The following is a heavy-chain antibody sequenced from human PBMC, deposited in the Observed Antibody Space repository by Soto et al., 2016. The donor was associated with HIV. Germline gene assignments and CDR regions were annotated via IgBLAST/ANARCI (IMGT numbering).Heavy chain of an antibody. CDR3: ARDAPPXLIDVFDI. D-gene: IGHD3-16*01. Sequence: QVQLVQSGGEVKKPGASVKVSCKASGYTFTSYAISWVRQAPGQGLEWMGWISTYSGNTKYAQKLQGRVTMTTDTSTSTAYMELMSLRSDDTAVYYCARDAPPXLIDVFDIWGQGTMVTVSS. V-gene: IGHV1-18*01. CDR1: GYTFTSYA. CDR2: ISTYSGNT. J-gene: IGHJ3*02.